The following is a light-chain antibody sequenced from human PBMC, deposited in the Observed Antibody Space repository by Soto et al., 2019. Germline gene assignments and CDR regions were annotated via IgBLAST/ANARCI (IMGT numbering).Light chain of an antibody. V-gene: IGKV1-33*01. Sequence: DIQMTQSPSSLSASVGDRVTITCQASQDISYYLNWYQQKPGKAPKLLIFDASNVETGVPSRFSGSGSGTDFTFTIHSLQPEDAATYYCQQYEDLPLTFGGGTKVGIK. CDR1: QDISYY. CDR3: QQYEDLPLT. J-gene: IGKJ4*01. CDR2: DAS.